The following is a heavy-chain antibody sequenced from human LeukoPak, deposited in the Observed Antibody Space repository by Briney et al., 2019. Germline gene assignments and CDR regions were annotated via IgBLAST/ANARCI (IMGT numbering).Heavy chain of an antibody. Sequence: GGSLRLSCAASGFTFSGYLMNWVRQAPGKGLEGVAHIDQDGSEKYYVDSVKGRFTISRDNAKNSLYLQMNSLRAEDTAVYYCARGSSSYYYDSSGYSNWGQGTLVTVSS. V-gene: IGHV3-7*04. J-gene: IGHJ4*02. D-gene: IGHD3-22*01. CDR1: GFTFSGYL. CDR3: ARGSSSYYYDSSGYSN. CDR2: IDQDGSEK.